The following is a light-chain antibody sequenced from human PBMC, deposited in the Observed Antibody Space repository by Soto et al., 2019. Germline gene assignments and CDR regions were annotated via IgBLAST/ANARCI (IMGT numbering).Light chain of an antibody. CDR1: QSFSGSY. CDR3: QNYSRSPPDDT. J-gene: IGKJ1*01. V-gene: IGKV3-20*01. CDR2: GAS. Sequence: EIVLTQSPGTLSLYPGERATLSCRASQSFSGSYLAWYQQKPGQAPRLLIYGASSRATGIPDRLSGSGSGTDFTLTISRLEPEEFAVYYCQNYSRSPPDDTFCQGTKVDIK.